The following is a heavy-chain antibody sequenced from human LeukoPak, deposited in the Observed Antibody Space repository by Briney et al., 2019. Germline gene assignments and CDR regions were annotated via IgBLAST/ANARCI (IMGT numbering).Heavy chain of an antibody. CDR2: IYYSGST. J-gene: IGHJ5*02. Sequence: SETLSLTCTVSGGSISSSSCYWGWIRQPPGKGLEWIGSIYYSGSTYYNPSLKGRVTISVDTSKNQFSLKLSSVTAADTAVYYCARATDCTNGVCNRWFDPWGQGTLVTVSS. V-gene: IGHV4-39*07. D-gene: IGHD2-8*01. CDR1: GGSISSSSCY. CDR3: ARATDCTNGVCNRWFDP.